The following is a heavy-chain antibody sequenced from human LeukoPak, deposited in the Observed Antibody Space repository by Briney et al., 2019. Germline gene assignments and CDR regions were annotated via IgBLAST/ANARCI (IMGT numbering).Heavy chain of an antibody. J-gene: IGHJ5*02. Sequence: PSETLSLTCTVSGASVSRSSYYWGWIRQPPGKGLEWIGSIYYSGSTHYNPSLKSRVTISVDTSKNQFSLNLRSVAAADTAVYYCASLGGYIDPWGQGTLVTVSS. CDR2: IYYSGST. D-gene: IGHD5-12*01. CDR1: GASVSRSSYY. CDR3: ASLGGYIDP. V-gene: IGHV4-39*01.